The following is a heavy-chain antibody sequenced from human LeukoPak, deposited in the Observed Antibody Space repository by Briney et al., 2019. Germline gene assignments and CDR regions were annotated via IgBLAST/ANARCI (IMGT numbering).Heavy chain of an antibody. V-gene: IGHV4-39*01. J-gene: IGHJ4*02. Sequence: GSLRLSCAASGFTFSSYEMNWVRQPPGKGLEWIGSIYFSGSTYYNPSLKSRGTISVDTSKKQFSLKLSSVTAADTAVYYCARVKMDTDPNFDYWGQGTLVTVSS. CDR1: GFTFSSYE. D-gene: IGHD5-24*01. CDR3: ARVKMDTDPNFDY. CDR2: IYFSGST.